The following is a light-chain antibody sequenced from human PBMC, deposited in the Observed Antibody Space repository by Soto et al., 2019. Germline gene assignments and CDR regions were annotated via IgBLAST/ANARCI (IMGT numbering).Light chain of an antibody. CDR1: SSDVGGYNY. J-gene: IGLJ2*01. Sequence: QSVLTQPASVSGSPGQSITISCTGTSSDVGGYNYVSWYQQHPGKAPKLMIYDVSNRPSGVSNRFSGSKSGNTASLTISGLQAEDEAYYYCRVYPSSSTLVFGGGTKLTVL. V-gene: IGLV2-14*01. CDR2: DVS. CDR3: RVYPSSSTLV.